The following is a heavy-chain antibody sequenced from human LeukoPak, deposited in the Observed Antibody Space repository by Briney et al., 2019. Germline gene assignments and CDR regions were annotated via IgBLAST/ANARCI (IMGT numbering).Heavy chain of an antibody. D-gene: IGHD1-1*01. CDR3: AKSRSGSANWALQIFDN. V-gene: IGHV3-30*02. CDR2: IRYDGSNK. J-gene: IGHJ4*02. Sequence: PGGSLRLSCAASGFTFSSYGMHWVRQAPGKGLEWVAFIRYDGSNKYYADSVKGRFTISRDNSKNSLFVQMNSLRAEDTAVYFCAKSRSGSANWALQIFDNWGQGTLVTVSS. CDR1: GFTFSSYG.